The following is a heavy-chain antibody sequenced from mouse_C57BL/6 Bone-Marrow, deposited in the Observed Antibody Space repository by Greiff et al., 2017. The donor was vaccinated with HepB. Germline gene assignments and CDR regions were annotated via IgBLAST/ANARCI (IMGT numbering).Heavy chain of an antibody. D-gene: IGHD1-1*01. CDR3: AKGFLYYYGSRYWYFDV. CDR1: GYTFTSYW. V-gene: IGHV1-69*01. CDR2: IDPSDSYT. J-gene: IGHJ1*03. Sequence: QVQLQQPGAELVMPGASVKLSCKASGYTFTSYWMHWVKQRPGQGLEWIGEIDPSDSYTNYNQKFKGKSTLTVDKSSSTAYMQLSSLTSEDSAVYYCAKGFLYYYGSRYWYFDVWGTGTTVTVSS.